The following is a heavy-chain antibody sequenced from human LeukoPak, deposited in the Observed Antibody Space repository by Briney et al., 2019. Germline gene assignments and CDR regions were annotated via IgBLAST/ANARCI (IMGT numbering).Heavy chain of an antibody. CDR2: INGDGSET. V-gene: IGHV3-74*01. CDR1: GFTFSSFW. D-gene: IGHD3-16*01. J-gene: IGHJ4*02. CDR3: ARVRMGDDFNPFDY. Sequence: GGSLRLSCAASGFTFSSFWIYWVRHAPGKGLVWVSRINGDGSETIYADSVKGRFAISRDNAKNTVYLQMNSLRAEDTAVYYCARVRMGDDFNPFDYWGQGTLVTVSS.